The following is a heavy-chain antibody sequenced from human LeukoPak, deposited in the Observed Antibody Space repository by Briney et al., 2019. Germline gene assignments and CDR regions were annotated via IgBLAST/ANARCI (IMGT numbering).Heavy chain of an antibody. V-gene: IGHV3-23*01. J-gene: IGHJ6*03. CDR2: ITGSGENT. CDR3: AKGRTYHYFMDV. CDR1: RFTFSLYA. Sequence: GGSLRLSCAASRFTFSLYAMTWVRQAPGKGLEWVSTITGSGENTFSAESVKGRFTISRDNSENTLYLQMNSLRAEDAAVYYCAKGRTYHYFMDVWGQGTTVTVSS.